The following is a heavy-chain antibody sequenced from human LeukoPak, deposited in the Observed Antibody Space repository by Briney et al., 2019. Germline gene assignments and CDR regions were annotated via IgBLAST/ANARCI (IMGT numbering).Heavy chain of an antibody. D-gene: IGHD2-21*02. J-gene: IGHJ4*02. V-gene: IGHV4-39*01. CDR2: IYYSGIT. Sequence: SETLSLTCTVSDGSITRSRYYWGWTRQTPGEGLGWIGSIYYSGITYYNPSLQGRVTMSVDTSKNQFSLKLNSVTVADTAVYYCARLRVTTGFDYWDQGIPVTVSS. CDR3: ARLRVTTGFDY. CDR1: DGSITRSRYY.